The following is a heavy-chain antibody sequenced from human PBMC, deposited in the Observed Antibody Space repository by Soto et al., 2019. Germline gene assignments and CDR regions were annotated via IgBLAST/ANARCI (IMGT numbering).Heavy chain of an antibody. CDR1: GFTFSSYA. CDR3: APTEGVVVPAARDNYYYGVDV. Sequence: GGSLRLSCAASGFTFSSYAMSWVRQAPGKGLEWVSAISGSGGSTYYADSVKGRFTISRDNSKNTLYLQMNSLRAEDTAVYYCAPTEGVVVPAARDNYYYGVDVWGQGTTVTVSS. D-gene: IGHD2-2*01. CDR2: ISGSGGST. J-gene: IGHJ6*02. V-gene: IGHV3-23*01.